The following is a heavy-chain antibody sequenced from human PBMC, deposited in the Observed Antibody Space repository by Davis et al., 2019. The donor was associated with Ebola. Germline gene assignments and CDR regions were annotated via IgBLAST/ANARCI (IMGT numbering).Heavy chain of an antibody. CDR2: IKPDGSDK. V-gene: IGHV3-7*01. J-gene: IGHJ5*02. CDR3: VKDSGWQMSP. CDR1: GFTFSNYW. D-gene: IGHD5-12*01. Sequence: PGGSLTLSCAASGFTFSNYWTTWVRQVPGKGPAWVGKIKPDGSDKYYLDSVKGRFTISRDNAENSLFLQMNSLRDEDTAVYYCVKDSGWQMSPWGQGTLVTVSS.